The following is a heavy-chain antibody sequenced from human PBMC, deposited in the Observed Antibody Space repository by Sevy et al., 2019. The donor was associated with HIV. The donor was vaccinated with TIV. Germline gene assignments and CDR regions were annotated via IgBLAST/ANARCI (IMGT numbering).Heavy chain of an antibody. J-gene: IGHJ4*02. CDR1: RFTLRSYA. V-gene: IGHV3-23*01. CDR2: ISGSGVST. Sequence: GGSLRLSCAASRFTLRSYAMSWVRQAPGKGLEWVSAISGSGVSTYYADSVKGRFTISRDNSKNTLYLQMNRLRAEDTAVYYCAKDVRYDSSGYFDYWGQGILVTVSS. CDR3: AKDVRYDSSGYFDY. D-gene: IGHD3-22*01.